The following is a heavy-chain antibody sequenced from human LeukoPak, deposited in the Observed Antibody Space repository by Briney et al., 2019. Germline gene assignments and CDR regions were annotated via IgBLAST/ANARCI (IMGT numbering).Heavy chain of an antibody. D-gene: IGHD6-19*01. V-gene: IGHV4-4*07. Sequence: AQTLSLPCTASVDSFSSYFWNWLPQPAGKRLEYIGRLYPSGSTDYNPSLKSRVTMSVDTSKNQVSLKLSSVTAADTAVYYCAREGGSGWSDHWGPGTLVTVSS. CDR2: LYPSGST. CDR3: AREGGSGWSDH. CDR1: VDSFSSYF. J-gene: IGHJ5*02.